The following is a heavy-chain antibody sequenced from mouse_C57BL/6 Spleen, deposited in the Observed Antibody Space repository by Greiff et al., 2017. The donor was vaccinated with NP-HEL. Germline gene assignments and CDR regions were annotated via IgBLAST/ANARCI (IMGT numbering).Heavy chain of an antibody. Sequence: EVKVEESGGGLVKPGGSLKLSCAASGFTFSSYAMSWVRQTPEKRLEWVATISDGGSYTYYPDNVKGRFTISRDNAKNNLYLQMSHLKSEDTAMYYCARGDYVIDYWGQGTTLTVSS. V-gene: IGHV5-4*03. CDR3: ARGDYVIDY. J-gene: IGHJ2*01. CDR2: ISDGGSYT. CDR1: GFTFSSYA. D-gene: IGHD1-1*02.